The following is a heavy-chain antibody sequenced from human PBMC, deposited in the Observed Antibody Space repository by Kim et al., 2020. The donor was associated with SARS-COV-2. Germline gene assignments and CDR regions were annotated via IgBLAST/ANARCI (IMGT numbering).Heavy chain of an antibody. J-gene: IGHJ4*02. V-gene: IGHV3-15*01. CDR3: TAEYYDILTGYRLLYY. D-gene: IGHD3-9*01. CDR2: VKSKTDGGTT. CDR1: GFTFSNAW. Sequence: GGSLRLSCAASGFTFSNAWMSWVRQAPGKGLEWVGRVKSKTDGGTTDYAAPVKGRFTISRDDSKNTLYLQMNSLKTEVTAVYYCTAEYYDILTGYRLLYYWGRGTLVTVSS.